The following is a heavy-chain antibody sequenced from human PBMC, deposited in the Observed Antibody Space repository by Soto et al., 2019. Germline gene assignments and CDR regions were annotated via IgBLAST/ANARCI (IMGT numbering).Heavy chain of an antibody. Sequence: EVQLVESGGGLVQPGGSLRLSCAASGFTFSSYSMNWVRQAPGKGLEWVSYISSSSSTIYYEDSVKGRFTISRDNGKNSLYLQMNSRRAEDRDVYYCAMGYYDYIWGSSIEYWGQGTLVTVSS. D-gene: IGHD3-16*01. CDR2: ISSSSSTI. J-gene: IGHJ4*02. CDR3: AMGYYDYIWGSSIEY. CDR1: GFTFSSYS. V-gene: IGHV3-48*01.